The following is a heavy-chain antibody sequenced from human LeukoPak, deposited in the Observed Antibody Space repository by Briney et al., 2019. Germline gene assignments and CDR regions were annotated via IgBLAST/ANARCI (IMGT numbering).Heavy chain of an antibody. CDR2: IIPIFGTT. CDR1: GGTFTSYA. J-gene: IGHJ3*02. V-gene: IGHV1-69*01. Sequence: SVKVSCKASGGTFTSYAISWVRQAPGQGLEGMGGIIPIFGTTNYAQKFQGRVTITADESTSTAYMELRSLRSEDTAVYYCASGIVAVAGIRAFDIWGQGTMVTVSS. D-gene: IGHD6-19*01. CDR3: ASGIVAVAGIRAFDI.